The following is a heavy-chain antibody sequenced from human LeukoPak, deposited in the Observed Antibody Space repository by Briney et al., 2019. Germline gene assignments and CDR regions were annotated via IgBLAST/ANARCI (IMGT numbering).Heavy chain of an antibody. Sequence: GGSLRLSCAASGFTFGTYAVNWVRQAPGKGLVWVSTIGGSGGTTYYADSVKGRFTISRDNSKNTLYLQMSSLRAEDTAIYYCAKDRGRYYDSSGYYWGYYFDSWGQGILVTVST. J-gene: IGHJ4*02. D-gene: IGHD3-22*01. CDR1: GFTFGTYA. CDR2: IGGSGGTT. CDR3: AKDRGRYYDSSGYYWGYYFDS. V-gene: IGHV3-23*01.